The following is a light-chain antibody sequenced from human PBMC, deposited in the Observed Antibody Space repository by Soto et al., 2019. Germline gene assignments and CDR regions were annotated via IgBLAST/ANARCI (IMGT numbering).Light chain of an antibody. J-gene: IGKJ5*01. CDR1: QGISTY. Sequence: AIRMTQSPSSFSASTGDTVTITCRASQGISTYLVWYQQKPGKAPKLLTYDASTFQSGVPSRFSGSASGTDFALTLSRLQAEDFANYYCQQYSSYPVTFGQGTRLEI. V-gene: IGKV1-8*01. CDR2: DAS. CDR3: QQYSSYPVT.